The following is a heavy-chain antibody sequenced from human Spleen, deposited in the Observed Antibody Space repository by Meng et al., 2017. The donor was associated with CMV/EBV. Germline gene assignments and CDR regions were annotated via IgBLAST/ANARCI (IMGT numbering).Heavy chain of an antibody. CDR3: ARETIFGVVTPLDY. CDR1: CGSFRCYC. J-gene: IGHJ4*02. Sequence: VYCGSFRCYCWSRIRQPPGKGLEWIGEINHSGSTNSNPSLNSRVTISVDTSKNQFSLKLSSVTAADTAVYYCARETIFGVVTPLDYWGQGTLVTVSS. CDR2: INHSGST. D-gene: IGHD3-3*01. V-gene: IGHV4-34*01.